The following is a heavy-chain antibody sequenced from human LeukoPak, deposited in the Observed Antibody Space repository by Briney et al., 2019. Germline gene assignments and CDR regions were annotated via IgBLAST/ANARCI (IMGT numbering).Heavy chain of an antibody. D-gene: IGHD3-10*01. CDR1: GFTFSSYG. V-gene: IGHV3-7*01. CDR3: ARKGVGYMDV. J-gene: IGHJ6*03. CDR2: IKQDGSEK. Sequence: GGSLRLSCAASGFTFSSYGMHWVRQAPGKGLEWVANIKQDGSEKYYVDSVKGRFTISRDNAKNSLYLQMNSLRAEDTAVYYCARKGVGYMDVWGKGTTVTISS.